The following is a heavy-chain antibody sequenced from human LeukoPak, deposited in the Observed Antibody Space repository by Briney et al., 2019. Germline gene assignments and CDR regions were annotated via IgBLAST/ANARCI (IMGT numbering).Heavy chain of an antibody. V-gene: IGHV3-66*01. CDR2: IYSGGST. J-gene: IGHJ6*02. CDR1: GFTVSSNY. Sequence: GGSLRLSCAASGFTVSSNYMSWVRQAPGKGLEWVSVIYSGGSTYYADSVKGRFTISRDNSKNTLYLQMNSLRAGDTAVYYCARDVTGDYGMDVWGQGTTVTVSS. D-gene: IGHD1-20*01. CDR3: ARDVTGDYGMDV.